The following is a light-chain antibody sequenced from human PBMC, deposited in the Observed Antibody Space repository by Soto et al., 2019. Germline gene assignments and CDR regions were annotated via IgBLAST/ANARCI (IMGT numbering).Light chain of an antibody. CDR1: QSVSTNS. CDR3: QQYGSSVLT. V-gene: IGKV3-20*01. J-gene: IGKJ4*01. CDR2: GAS. Sequence: EILLTHSPAPLSLCPGERATLSCRASQSVSTNSLAWYQQKPGQAPRPLIYGASSRATGTPDRFSGSGSGTDFTLIISRLEPEDFAVYYCQQYGSSVLTFGGGTKVDIK.